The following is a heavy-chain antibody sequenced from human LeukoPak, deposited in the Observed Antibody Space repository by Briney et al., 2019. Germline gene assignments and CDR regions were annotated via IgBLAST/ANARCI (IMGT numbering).Heavy chain of an antibody. Sequence: PSETLSLTCTVSGGSVSSGSYYWSWIRQPPGKGLEWIGYIYYSGSTNYNPSLKSRVTISVDTSKNQFSLKLSSVTAADTAVYYCAGAFGATGGFDYWGQGTLVTVSS. CDR2: IYYSGST. J-gene: IGHJ4*02. CDR3: AGAFGATGGFDY. D-gene: IGHD2-8*02. V-gene: IGHV4-61*01. CDR1: GGSVSSGSYY.